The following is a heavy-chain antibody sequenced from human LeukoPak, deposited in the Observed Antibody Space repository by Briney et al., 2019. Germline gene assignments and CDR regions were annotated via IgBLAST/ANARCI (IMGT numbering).Heavy chain of an antibody. D-gene: IGHD6-6*01. CDR2: ISSSSYI. J-gene: IGHJ3*02. CDR1: GFTFSSYS. CDR3: ASGPQLSDAFDI. V-gene: IGHV3-21*01. Sequence: GGSLRLSCAASGFTFSSYSMNWVRQAPGKGLEWVSSISSSSYIYYADSVKGRFTISRDNAKNSLYLQMNSLRAEDTAVYYCASGPQLSDAFDIWGQGTMVTVSS.